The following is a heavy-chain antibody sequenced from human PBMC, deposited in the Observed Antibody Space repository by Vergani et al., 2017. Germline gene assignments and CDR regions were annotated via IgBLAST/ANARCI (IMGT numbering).Heavy chain of an antibody. Sequence: QVQLQESGPGLVKPSETLSLTCTVSGGSISSYYWSWIRQPPGKGLEWIGYIYYSGSTNYNPSLKSRVTISVDTSKNQFSLKLSSVTAADTAVYYCARFNVGYSYGDGGNNGMDVWGQGTTVTVSS. J-gene: IGHJ6*02. CDR1: GGSISSYY. D-gene: IGHD5-18*01. CDR2: IYYSGST. V-gene: IGHV4-59*12. CDR3: ARFNVGYSYGDGGNNGMDV.